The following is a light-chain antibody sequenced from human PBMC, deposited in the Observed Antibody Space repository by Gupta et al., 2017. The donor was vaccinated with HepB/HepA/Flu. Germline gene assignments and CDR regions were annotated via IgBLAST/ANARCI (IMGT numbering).Light chain of an antibody. Sequence: EIVMTQSPATLSVSPGERATLSCRASQSVSSNLAWYQQKPGQAPRLLIYGASTRATGIPARFSGSGSGTEFTLTISSRQSEDFAVYYCQQYNIWPPWTFGQGTKVEIK. CDR3: QQYNIWPPWT. V-gene: IGKV3-15*01. J-gene: IGKJ1*01. CDR1: QSVSSN. CDR2: GAS.